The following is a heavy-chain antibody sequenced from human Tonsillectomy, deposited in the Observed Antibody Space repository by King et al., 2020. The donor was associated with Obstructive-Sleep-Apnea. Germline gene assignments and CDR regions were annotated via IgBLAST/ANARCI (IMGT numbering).Heavy chain of an antibody. Sequence: TLKESGPALVKPTQTLTLTCTFSGFSLSTSYMSVSWIRQPPGKALAWLARIDWDGGKYYSTSLKSRLTISKDTSKNQVVLTMTNMDPVETASYFCARNGGRYPDVDAFDIWGQGTLVTVSS. D-gene: IGHD1-26*01. J-gene: IGHJ3*02. CDR1: GFSLSTSYMS. V-gene: IGHV2-70*11. CDR2: IDWDGGK. CDR3: ARNGGRYPDVDAFDI.